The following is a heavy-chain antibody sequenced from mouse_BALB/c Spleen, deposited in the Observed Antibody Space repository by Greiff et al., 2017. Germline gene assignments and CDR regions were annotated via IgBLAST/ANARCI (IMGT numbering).Heavy chain of an antibody. Sequence: EVKLMESGGGLVQPGGSMKLSCVASGFTFSNYWMNWVRQSPEKGLEWVAEIRLKSNNYATHYAESVKGRFTISRDDSKSSVYLQMNNLSAEDTGIYYCTKHYYGYAMDCWGQGTSVTVSS. CDR2: IRLKSNNYAT. V-gene: IGHV6-6*02. J-gene: IGHJ4*01. CDR3: TKHYYGYAMDC. D-gene: IGHD1-2*01. CDR1: GFTFSNYW.